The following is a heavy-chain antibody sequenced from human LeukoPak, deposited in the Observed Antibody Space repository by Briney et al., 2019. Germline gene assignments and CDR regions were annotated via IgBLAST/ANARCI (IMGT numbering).Heavy chain of an antibody. CDR3: AKVALMGLARY. CDR1: GFTFSSYA. Sequence: GESLKISCAASGFTFSSYAMSWVRQAPGKGLEWVSAISGSGGSTYYADSVKGRFTISRDNSKNTLYLQMNSLRAEDTAVYYCAKVALMGLARYWGQGTLVTVSS. D-gene: IGHD2-8*01. V-gene: IGHV3-23*01. CDR2: ISGSGGST. J-gene: IGHJ4*02.